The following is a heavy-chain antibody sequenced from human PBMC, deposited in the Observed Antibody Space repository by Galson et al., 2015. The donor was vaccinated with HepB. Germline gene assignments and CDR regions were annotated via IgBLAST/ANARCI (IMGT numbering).Heavy chain of an antibody. Sequence: SLRLSCAASGFTFSSYSMNWVRQAPGKGLEWVSSISSSSSYIYYADSVKGRFTISRDNAKNSLYLQMNSLRAEDTAVYYCAREYSGSYPDLDYWGQGTLVTVSS. D-gene: IGHD1-26*01. CDR2: ISSSSSYI. J-gene: IGHJ4*02. CDR3: AREYSGSYPDLDY. CDR1: GFTFSSYS. V-gene: IGHV3-21*01.